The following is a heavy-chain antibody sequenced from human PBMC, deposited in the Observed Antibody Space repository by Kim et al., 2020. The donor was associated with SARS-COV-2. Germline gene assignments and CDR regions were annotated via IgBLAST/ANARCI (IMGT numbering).Heavy chain of an antibody. V-gene: IGHV1-18*04. J-gene: IGHJ2*01. CDR2: ISGHNGNA. D-gene: IGHD4-17*01. CDR1: GYTFTSSG. Sequence: ASVKVSCKASGYTFTSSGISWVRQAPGQGLEWMGWISGHNGNANYAPKLQGRVTLTTDTSTSTAYMELSSLRSDDTAVYYCARDERTTNWYFDLWGRGTLVTVSS. CDR3: ARDERTTNWYFDL.